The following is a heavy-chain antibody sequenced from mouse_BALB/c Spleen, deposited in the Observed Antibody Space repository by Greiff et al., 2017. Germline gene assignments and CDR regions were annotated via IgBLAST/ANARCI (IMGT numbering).Heavy chain of an antibody. J-gene: IGHJ2*01. D-gene: IGHD1-1*01. V-gene: IGHV5-6-5*01. CDR1: GFTFSSYA. CDR2: ISSGGST. CDR3: ARWYYYYGDY. Sequence: EVQRVESGGGLVKPGGSLKLSCAASGFTFSSYAMSWVRQTPEKRLEWVASISSGGSTYYPDSVKGRFTISRDNARNILYLQMSSLRSEDTAMYYCARWYYYYGDYWGQGTTLTVSS.